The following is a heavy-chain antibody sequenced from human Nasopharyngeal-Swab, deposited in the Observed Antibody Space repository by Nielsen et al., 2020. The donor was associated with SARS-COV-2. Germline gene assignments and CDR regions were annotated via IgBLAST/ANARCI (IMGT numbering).Heavy chain of an antibody. V-gene: IGHV3-30*03. CDR3: ARDGVRPGYSSGWKYYYYGMDV. J-gene: IGHJ6*02. D-gene: IGHD6-19*01. CDR2: LSYDGSNK. CDR1: GFTFSSYG. Sequence: GESLKISCAASGFTFSSYGMHWVRQAPGKGLEWVAVLSYDGSNKNYADSVKGRFTISRDNSKNTLYLQMNSLRAEDTAVYYCARDGVRPGYSSGWKYYYYGMDVWGQGTTVTVSS.